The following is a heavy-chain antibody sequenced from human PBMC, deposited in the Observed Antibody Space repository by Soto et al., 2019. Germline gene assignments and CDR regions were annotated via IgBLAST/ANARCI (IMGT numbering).Heavy chain of an antibody. V-gene: IGHV5-51*01. CDR2: IYPGGSDT. CDR3: ARTYYYDTSGPGSNVDI. J-gene: IGHJ3*02. Sequence: PGESLKISCKGSGYSFTAYWIGWVRQMPGRGLEWMGIIYPGGSDTRYSPSFQGQVTISADKSISTAYLQWSSLKASDTAMYYCARTYYYDTSGPGSNVDIWGQGTMVTVSS. D-gene: IGHD3-22*01. CDR1: GYSFTAYW.